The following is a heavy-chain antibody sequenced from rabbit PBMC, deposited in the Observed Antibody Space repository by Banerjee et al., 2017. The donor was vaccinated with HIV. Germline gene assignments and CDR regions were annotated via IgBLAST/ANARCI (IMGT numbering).Heavy chain of an antibody. CDR1: AFSFSNKYV. CDR3: ARTYAGNIYYFNL. CDR2: IYTVTANT. V-gene: IGHV1S43*01. D-gene: IGHD4-2*01. J-gene: IGHJ4*01. Sequence: QEQLEESGGDLVKPEGSLTPTCTASAFSFSNKYVMCWVRQAPGKGLELIACIYTVTANTWYASWVNGRFTISRSSSLNTVDLSMTSLTAADTATYFCARTYAGNIYYFNLWGPGALVTVS.